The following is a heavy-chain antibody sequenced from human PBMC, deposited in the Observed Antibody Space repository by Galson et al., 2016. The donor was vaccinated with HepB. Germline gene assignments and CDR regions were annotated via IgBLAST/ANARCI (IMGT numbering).Heavy chain of an antibody. V-gene: IGHV3-7*03. Sequence: LRLSCAASGFTFSANWMSWVHQAPGRGLEWVANINEDGSEKYYVDSVKGRFTMSRDNARNSVSLQMNSLRVEDTAVYYCVRDRLKSTYWGQGTLVTVSS. CDR3: VRDRLKSTY. CDR1: GFTFSANW. CDR2: INEDGSEK. D-gene: IGHD2/OR15-2a*01. J-gene: IGHJ4*02.